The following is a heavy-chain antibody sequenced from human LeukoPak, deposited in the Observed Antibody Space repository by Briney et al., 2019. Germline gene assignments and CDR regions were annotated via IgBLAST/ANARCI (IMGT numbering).Heavy chain of an antibody. CDR1: GGSISSYY. Sequence: SETLSLTCTVSGGSISSYYWSWIRQPPGKGLEWIAYISDIGSINYNPSLKSRVTISVDTSKNQFSLKLSSVTAADTAVYYCARSYSSGWYFARNYYYYYGMDVWGQGTTVTVSS. V-gene: IGHV4-59*01. J-gene: IGHJ6*02. CDR3: ARSYSSGWYFARNYYYYYGMDV. D-gene: IGHD6-19*01. CDR2: ISDIGSI.